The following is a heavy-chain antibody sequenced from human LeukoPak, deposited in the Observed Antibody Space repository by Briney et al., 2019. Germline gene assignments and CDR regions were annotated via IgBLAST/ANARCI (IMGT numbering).Heavy chain of an antibody. D-gene: IGHD6-13*01. CDR2: VHNGGST. Sequence: SETLSLSCSVSDGSINSYYWTWIRQPPGKGLMWIGYVHNGGSTNYNPSLKNRAAIIVDTSKNQFSLKLSSVTAADTAVYYCARFTKDSSSSSGYYFDYWGQGTLVTVSS. CDR1: DGSINSYY. V-gene: IGHV4-4*08. CDR3: ARFTKDSSSSSGYYFDY. J-gene: IGHJ4*02.